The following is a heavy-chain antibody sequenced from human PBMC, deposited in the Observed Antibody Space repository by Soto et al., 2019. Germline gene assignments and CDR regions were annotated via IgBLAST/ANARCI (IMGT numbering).Heavy chain of an antibody. CDR1: GGSISSYY. Sequence: QVQLQESGPGLVKPSETLSLTCTVSGGSISSYYWSWIRQPPGKGLEWIGYIYDSWSTNYNPSLKSRVTISVDTSKNQFSLKLTSVTAADTAVYYCAAPPRYWGQGTLVTVSS. J-gene: IGHJ4*02. D-gene: IGHD6-6*01. CDR3: AAPPRY. V-gene: IGHV4-59*01. CDR2: IYDSWST.